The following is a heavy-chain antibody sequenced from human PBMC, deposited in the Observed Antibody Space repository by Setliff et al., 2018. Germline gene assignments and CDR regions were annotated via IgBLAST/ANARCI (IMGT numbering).Heavy chain of an antibody. D-gene: IGHD3-16*01. J-gene: IGHJ4*02. Sequence: SETLSLTCTISGGFTSSFYWSWIRQAPGKGLEWIGYVDHSGSTNFSPSLKSRGTISVDTSKTQVSLTLTSVTAADTAVYYCRFWSYVYKNDYWAQGTLVTVSS. CDR3: RFWSYVYKNDY. V-gene: IGHV4-59*01. CDR2: VDHSGST. CDR1: GGFTSSFY.